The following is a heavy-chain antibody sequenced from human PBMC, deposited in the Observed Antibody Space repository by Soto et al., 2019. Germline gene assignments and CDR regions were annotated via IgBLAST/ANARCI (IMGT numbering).Heavy chain of an antibody. Sequence: GGSLRLSCAASGFTFEDYAMHWVRQAPGKGLEWVSGISWNSGSIGYADSVKGRFTISRDNAKNSLYLQMYSLRAEDTALYYCAKDGGGSPYNWFDPWGQGTLVTVSS. D-gene: IGHD2-15*01. CDR1: GFTFEDYA. CDR3: AKDGGGSPYNWFDP. V-gene: IGHV3-9*01. CDR2: ISWNSGSI. J-gene: IGHJ5*02.